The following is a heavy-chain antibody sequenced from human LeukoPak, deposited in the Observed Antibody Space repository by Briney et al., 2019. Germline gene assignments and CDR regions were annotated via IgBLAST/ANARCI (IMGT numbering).Heavy chain of an antibody. CDR2: ISYDGSNK. V-gene: IGHV3-30-3*01. D-gene: IGHD6-13*01. J-gene: IGHJ4*02. Sequence: GRSLRLSCAASGFTFSIYAMHWVRQAPGKGLEWVAVISYDGSNKYYADSVKGRFTISGDNSKNTLYLQMNSLRAEDTAVYYCARDGSSCPFDYWGQGTLVTVSS. CDR1: GFTFSIYA. CDR3: ARDGSSCPFDY.